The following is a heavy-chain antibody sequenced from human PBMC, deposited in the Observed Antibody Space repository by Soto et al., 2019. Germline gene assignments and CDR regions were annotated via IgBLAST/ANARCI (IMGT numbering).Heavy chain of an antibody. D-gene: IGHD1-26*01. CDR1: GFSFSNYA. J-gene: IGHJ4*02. CDR2: ISGGVGST. Sequence: SGGSLRLSCEASGFSFSNYAMSWVRQAPGKGLEWVSSISGGVGSTYYADSVKGRFTISRDNSKNTVFLQMNSLRAEDTAVYYCARSGSYSWLPYWGQGALVTVSS. V-gene: IGHV3-23*01. CDR3: ARSGSYSWLPY.